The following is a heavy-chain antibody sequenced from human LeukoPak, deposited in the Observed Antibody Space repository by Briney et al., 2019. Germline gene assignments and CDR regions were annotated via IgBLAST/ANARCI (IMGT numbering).Heavy chain of an antibody. D-gene: IGHD3-22*01. CDR1: GCSISSYY. J-gene: IGHJ4*02. V-gene: IGHV4-59*01. CDR2: IYYSGST. CDR3: ARDESDYYDSSGYFDY. Sequence: SETLSLTCTVSGCSISSYYWSWIRQPPGKGLEWIWYIYYSGSTNYNPSLKSRVTISVDTSKNQLSLKMSSVTAADTAVYYCARDESDYYDSSGYFDYWGQGTLVTVYS.